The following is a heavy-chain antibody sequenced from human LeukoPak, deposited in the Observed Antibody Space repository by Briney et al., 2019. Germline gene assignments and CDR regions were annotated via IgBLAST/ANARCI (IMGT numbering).Heavy chain of an antibody. CDR1: EFTFSRYT. CDR2: ITGSSTYI. D-gene: IGHD1-26*01. J-gene: IGHJ4*02. V-gene: IGHV3-21*01. CDR3: ARAAGRELLKYFDY. Sequence: PGGSLRLSCAASEFTFSRYTMNWVRQAPGKGLEWVSSITGSSTYIYYSDSVRGRFTISRDNANNSLYLQMSSLRVEDTAVYYCARAAGRELLKYFDYWGQGTLVTVSS.